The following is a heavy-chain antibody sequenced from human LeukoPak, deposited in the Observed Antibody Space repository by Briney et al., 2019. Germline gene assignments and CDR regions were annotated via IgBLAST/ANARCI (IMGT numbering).Heavy chain of an antibody. CDR1: GFTFSDYY. Sequence: GGSLRLSCAASGFTFSDYYMSWIRQAPGKGLEWVSYISSSGSTIYYADSVKGRFTISRDNARNSLYLQMNSLRAEDTAVYYCARERVVRWLQLVPYWGQGTLVTVSS. D-gene: IGHD5-24*01. V-gene: IGHV3-11*01. J-gene: IGHJ4*02. CDR3: ARERVVRWLQLVPY. CDR2: ISSSGSTI.